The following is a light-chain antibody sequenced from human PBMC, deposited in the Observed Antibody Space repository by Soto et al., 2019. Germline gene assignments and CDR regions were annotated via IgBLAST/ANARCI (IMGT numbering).Light chain of an antibody. V-gene: IGKV1-5*01. J-gene: IGKJ1*01. CDR1: QSISNW. CDR3: QQYNSYPRT. CDR2: DDS. Sequence: DIQMTQSPSTLSASIGDRVTITCRASQSISNWLAWYQQKPGKAPKLLIYDDSSLESGVPSRFSRSGSGTEFTLTISSLQPDDFATYYFQQYNSYPRTFGQGTKVEIK.